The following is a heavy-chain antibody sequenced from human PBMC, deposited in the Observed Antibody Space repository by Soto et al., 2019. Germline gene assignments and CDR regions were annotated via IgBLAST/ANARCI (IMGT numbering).Heavy chain of an antibody. J-gene: IGHJ6*02. Sequence: GGSLRLSCAASGFTFSSYGMHWVRQAPGKGLEWVAVIWYDGSNKYYADSVKGRFTISRDNSKNTLYLQMNSLRAEDTAVYYCARAPLTSIFFAYGMDVWGQGTTVTVSS. CDR1: GFTFSSYG. D-gene: IGHD3-3*02. CDR2: IWYDGSNK. V-gene: IGHV3-33*01. CDR3: ARAPLTSIFFAYGMDV.